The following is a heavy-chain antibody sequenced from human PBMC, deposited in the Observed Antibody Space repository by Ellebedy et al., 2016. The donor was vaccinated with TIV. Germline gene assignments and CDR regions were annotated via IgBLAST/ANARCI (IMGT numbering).Heavy chain of an antibody. CDR3: AAAAGAGDDAFDI. V-gene: IGHV3-30-3*01. CDR2: ISYDGTNK. J-gene: IGHJ3*02. D-gene: IGHD6-13*01. CDR1: GFTFSNYA. Sequence: GESLKISCAASGFTFSNYALHWVRQAPGKGLEWVALISYDGTNKYYADSVKGRFTISRDKAKNSLYLQMNSLRAEDTAVYYCAAAAGAGDDAFDIWGQGTMVTVSS.